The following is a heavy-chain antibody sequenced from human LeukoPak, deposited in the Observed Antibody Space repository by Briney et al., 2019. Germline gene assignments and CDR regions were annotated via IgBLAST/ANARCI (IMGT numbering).Heavy chain of an antibody. Sequence: SETLSLTCAVSGYSISSGYYWGWIRQPPGKGLEWIGSIYHSGSTYCNPSLKSRVTISVDTSKNQFSLELSSVTAADTAVYYCARASSGWYAGGYFDYWGQGTLVTVSS. CDR3: ARASSGWYAGGYFDY. CDR2: IYHSGST. D-gene: IGHD6-19*01. J-gene: IGHJ4*02. CDR1: GYSISSGYY. V-gene: IGHV4-38-2*01.